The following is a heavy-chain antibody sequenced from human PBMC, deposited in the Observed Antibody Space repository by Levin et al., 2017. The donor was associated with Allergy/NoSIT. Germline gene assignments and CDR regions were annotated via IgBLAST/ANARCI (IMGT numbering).Heavy chain of an antibody. J-gene: IGHJ4*02. CDR2: INGDNGDT. CDR3: ARRADGYCTTASCPTPFDH. CDR1: GYTFTTNS. V-gene: IGHV1-3*01. Sequence: GGSLRLSCTASGYTFTTNSIHWVRQAPGQRLEWMGWINGDNGDTKHSQKFQGRVTITRDRSAGTAYMELSSLRSEDTAVYYCARRADGYCTTASCPTPFDHWGQGTLVTVSS. D-gene: IGHD2-2*03.